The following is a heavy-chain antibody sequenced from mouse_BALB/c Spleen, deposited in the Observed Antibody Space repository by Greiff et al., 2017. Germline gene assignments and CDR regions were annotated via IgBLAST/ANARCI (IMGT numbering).Heavy chain of an antibody. J-gene: IGHJ3*01. CDR3: AKPLTGTRGFAY. V-gene: IGHV5-17*02. CDR1: GFTFSSYT. Sequence: EVHLVESGGGLVQPGGSLKLSCAASGFTFSSYTMSWVRQTPEKRLEWVAYISSGSSTIYYADTVKGRFTISRDNPKNTLFLQMTSLRSEDTAMYYCAKPLTGTRGFAYWGQGTLVTVSA. D-gene: IGHD4-1*01. CDR2: ISSGSSTI.